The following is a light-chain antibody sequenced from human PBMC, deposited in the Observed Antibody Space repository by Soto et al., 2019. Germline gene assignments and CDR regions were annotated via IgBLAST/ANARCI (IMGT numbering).Light chain of an antibody. CDR2: DAS. CDR1: QSVSSY. CDR3: QQRSNLPQT. J-gene: IGKJ1*01. V-gene: IGKV3-11*01. Sequence: NVFTQSPATLSLSPGERATLSCRASQSVSSYLAWYQQKPGQAPRLLIYDASNRATGIPARFSGSGSGTDFTLTISSLEPEDFAVYYCQQRSNLPQTFGQGTKVDI.